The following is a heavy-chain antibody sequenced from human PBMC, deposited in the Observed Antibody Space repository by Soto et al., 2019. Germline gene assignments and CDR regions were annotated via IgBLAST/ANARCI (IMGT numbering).Heavy chain of an antibody. V-gene: IGHV1-18*01. CDR3: ARCTHGSTTCYGRLDI. D-gene: IGHD2-2*01. CDR2: ISGYNGNT. CDR1: GYTFTNSG. J-gene: IGHJ3*02. Sequence: QGQLVQSGAEVKKPGASVKVSCKASGYTFTNSGMSWVRQAPGQGLEWMGWISGYNGNTNYAQKFQCRVTMTTDTSTSTGFMDLRSLRSDDTAVYYCARCTHGSTTCYGRLDIWGQGTMVTVSS.